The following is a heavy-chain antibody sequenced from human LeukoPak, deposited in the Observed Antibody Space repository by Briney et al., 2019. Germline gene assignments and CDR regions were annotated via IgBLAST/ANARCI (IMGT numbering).Heavy chain of an antibody. V-gene: IGHV4-39*01. D-gene: IGHD2-8*01. J-gene: IGHJ4*02. CDR2: IYYSGST. Sequence: SETLSLTCTVSGGSISSSSYYWGWIRQPPGKGLERIGSIYYSGSTYYNPSLKGRVTISADTSKNQFSLKLSSVTAADTAVYYCARLQFLGVGDYWGQGTLVTVSS. CDR3: ARLQFLGVGDY. CDR1: GGSISSSSYY.